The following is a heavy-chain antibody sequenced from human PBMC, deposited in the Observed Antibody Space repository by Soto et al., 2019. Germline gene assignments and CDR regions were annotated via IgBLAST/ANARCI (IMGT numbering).Heavy chain of an antibody. CDR2: IYYSGST. V-gene: IGHV4-39*01. CDR1: GGSISSSSYY. J-gene: IGHJ5*02. CDR3: ARRSLHDVWSGYVVRVDP. Sequence: SETLSLTCTVSGGSISSSSYYWGWIRQPPGKGLEWIGSIYYSGSTYYNPSLKSRVTISVDTSKNQFSLKLSSVTAADTAVYYCARRSLHDVWSGYVVRVDPWGHGTL. D-gene: IGHD3-3*01.